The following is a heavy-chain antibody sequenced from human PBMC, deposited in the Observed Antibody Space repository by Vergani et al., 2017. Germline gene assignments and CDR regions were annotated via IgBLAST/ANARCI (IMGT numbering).Heavy chain of an antibody. CDR2: IIPILGIA. CDR3: ATDFITMVRGAVS. V-gene: IGHV1-69*09. J-gene: IGHJ5*02. Sequence: QVQLVQSGAEVKKPGSSVKVSCKASGGTFSSYAISWVRQAPGQGLEWMGRIIPILGIANYAQKFQGRVTITADKSTSTAYMELSSLRSEDTAVYYCATDFITMVRGAVSWGQGTLVTVSS. D-gene: IGHD3-10*01. CDR1: GGTFSSYA.